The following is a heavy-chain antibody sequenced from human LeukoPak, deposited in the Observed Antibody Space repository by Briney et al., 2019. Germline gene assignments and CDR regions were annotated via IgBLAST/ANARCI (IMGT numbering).Heavy chain of an antibody. J-gene: IGHJ4*02. D-gene: IGHD1-7*01. Sequence: PSQTLSLTCTVSGGSISSGGYYWSWIRQPPGKGLEWIGYIYHSGSTYYNPSLKSRVTISVDRSKNQFSLKLSSVTAADTAVYYCARSEGDWNYASGYWGQGTLVTVSS. CDR1: GGSISSGGYY. CDR3: ARSEGDWNYASGY. V-gene: IGHV4-30-2*01. CDR2: IYHSGST.